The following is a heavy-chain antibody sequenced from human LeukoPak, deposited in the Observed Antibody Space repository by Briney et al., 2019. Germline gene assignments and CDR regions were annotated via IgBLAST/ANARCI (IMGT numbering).Heavy chain of an antibody. CDR3: AREVWVPYYYGSGSYQAPNYYYYYMDV. CDR2: ISSSSRAI. D-gene: IGHD3-10*01. J-gene: IGHJ6*03. CDR1: GLTFSSYS. V-gene: IGHV3-48*04. Sequence: HPGGSLRLSFSASGLTFSSYSMNSVRQAPGKGLEWVSYISSSSRAIYYAYSVKGRFTISRDNAKNSLYLQMNSLRAEDTAVYYCAREVWVPYYYGSGSYQAPNYYYYYMDVWGKGTTVTASS.